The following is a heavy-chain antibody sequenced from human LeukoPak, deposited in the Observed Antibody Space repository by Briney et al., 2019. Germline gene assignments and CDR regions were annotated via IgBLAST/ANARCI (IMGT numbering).Heavy chain of an antibody. D-gene: IGHD6-6*01. Sequence: ASVKVSCKASGYTFTSYGISWVRQAPGQGLECMGWISAYNGNTNYAQKLQGRVTMTTDTSTSTAYMELRSLRSDDTAVYYCARDPKKSIAARKFDPWGQGTLVTVSS. J-gene: IGHJ5*02. CDR3: ARDPKKSIAARKFDP. V-gene: IGHV1-18*01. CDR2: ISAYNGNT. CDR1: GYTFTSYG.